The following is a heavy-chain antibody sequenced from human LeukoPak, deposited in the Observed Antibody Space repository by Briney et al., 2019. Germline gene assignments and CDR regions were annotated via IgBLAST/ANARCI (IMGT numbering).Heavy chain of an antibody. CDR1: GYTLTSYG. J-gene: IGHJ5*02. CDR2: ISAYNGNT. V-gene: IGHV1-18*01. Sequence: GASVKVSCKASGYTLTSYGISWVRQAPGQGLEWMGWISAYNGNTNYAQKLQGRVTMTTDTSTSTAYMELRSLRSDDTAVYYCVYGSGSYLRGDWFDPWGQGTLVTVSS. CDR3: VYGSGSYLRGDWFDP. D-gene: IGHD3-10*01.